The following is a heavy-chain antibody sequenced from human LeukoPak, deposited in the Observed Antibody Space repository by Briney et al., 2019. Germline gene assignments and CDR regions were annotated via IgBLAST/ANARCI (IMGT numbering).Heavy chain of an antibody. Sequence: SETLSLTCAVSGYSISSGYYWGWIRPPPGKGLEWIGSIYHSGSTYYNPSLKGRVTISVDTSKNQFSLKLSSVTAADTAVYYCVSGDWFHFDYWGQGTLVTVSS. V-gene: IGHV4-38-2*01. CDR2: IYHSGST. D-gene: IGHD3-3*01. CDR3: VSGDWFHFDY. CDR1: GYSISSGYY. J-gene: IGHJ4*02.